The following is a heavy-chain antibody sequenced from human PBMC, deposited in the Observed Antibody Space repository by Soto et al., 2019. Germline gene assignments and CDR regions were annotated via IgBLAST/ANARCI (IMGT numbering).Heavy chain of an antibody. J-gene: IGHJ4*02. Sequence: PGGSLRHSYEASGFTFSTYALSRLPPALGKGLEWVSAISGSGGSTYYADSVKGRFTISRDNSKNTLYLQMNSLRAEDTAVYYCAKIGYCSGGSCYGEPFDYWGQGT. CDR1: GFTFSTYA. CDR3: AKIGYCSGGSCYGEPFDY. V-gene: IGHV3-23*01. CDR2: ISGSGGST. D-gene: IGHD2-15*01.